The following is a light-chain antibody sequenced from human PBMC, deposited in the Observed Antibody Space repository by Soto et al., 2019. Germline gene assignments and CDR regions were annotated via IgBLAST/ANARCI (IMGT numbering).Light chain of an antibody. V-gene: IGLV2-14*01. CDR2: EVN. Sequence: QSALTQPASVSGSPGQSITISCTGTSSDVGVYNYVSWYQQHPGKAPKLMIYEVNSRPSGVSNRFSGSKSGNTASLTISGHQAEDEADYYCSSYTSINTLVFGGGTKLTV. CDR3: SSYTSINTLV. J-gene: IGLJ2*01. CDR1: SSDVGVYNY.